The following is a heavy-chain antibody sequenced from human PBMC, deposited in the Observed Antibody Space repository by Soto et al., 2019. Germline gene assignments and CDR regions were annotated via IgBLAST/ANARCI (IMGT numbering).Heavy chain of an antibody. J-gene: IGHJ4*02. CDR1: GYTFTSYD. CDR2: MNPNSGNT. Sequence: GASVKVSCKASGYTFTSYDINWVRQATGQGLEWMGWMNPNSGNTGYAQKFQGRVTMTRNTSISTAYMELSSLRSEDTAVYYCARGHSHRLLRVTTPDLDYWGQGTLVTVSS. V-gene: IGHV1-8*01. D-gene: IGHD4-17*01. CDR3: ARGHSHRLLRVTTPDLDY.